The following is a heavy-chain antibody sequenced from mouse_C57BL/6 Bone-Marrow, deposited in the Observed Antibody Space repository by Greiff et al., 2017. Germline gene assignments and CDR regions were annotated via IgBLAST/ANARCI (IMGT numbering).Heavy chain of an antibody. J-gene: IGHJ2*01. Sequence: VQLQQSGAELVRPGASVKLSCTASGFNIKDDYIHWVKQRPEQGLEWIGWIDPEIGDTEYASKFQGKDAITSDTSSNTAYLQLSSLTSEDTAVYYCSSFDGNYFDFWGQGTPLTVAS. D-gene: IGHD2-3*01. V-gene: IGHV14-4*01. CDR3: SSFDGNYFDF. CDR1: GFNIKDDY. CDR2: IDPEIGDT.